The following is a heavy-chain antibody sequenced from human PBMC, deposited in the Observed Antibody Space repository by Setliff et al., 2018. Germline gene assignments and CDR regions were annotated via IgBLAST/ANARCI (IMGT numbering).Heavy chain of an antibody. CDR3: ALRRGNEWHLVRWFDP. Sequence: SGPTLVNPTQTITLTCTFSGFSLNTTGEGVGWIRQPPGKALEWLALVYWDGDQRYSPSLNSRLSITKDSSKSQVFLTMTNMDPVDTATYYCALRRGNEWHLVRWFDPWGPGIQVTVS. V-gene: IGHV2-5*02. D-gene: IGHD6-6*01. J-gene: IGHJ5*02. CDR2: VYWDGDQ. CDR1: GFSLNTTGEG.